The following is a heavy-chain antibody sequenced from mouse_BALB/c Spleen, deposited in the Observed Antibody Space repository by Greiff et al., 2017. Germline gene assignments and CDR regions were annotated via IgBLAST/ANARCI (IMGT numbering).Heavy chain of an antibody. CDR1: GYTFSDYF. V-gene: IGHV5-4*02. CDR3: SREDYRDDETYGLDY. D-gene: IGHD2-12*01. J-gene: IGHJ4*01. Sequence: EVKLVQPGGGLVKPGGSLKLSCAASGYTFSDYFMYWVRQTPEKRLEWVATISDGGSCTNYPDSVKGRFTISRDNAKNNLYLQMSSLKSEAGAMYYGSREDYRDDETYGLDYWGQGTSVTVSA. CDR2: ISDGGSCT.